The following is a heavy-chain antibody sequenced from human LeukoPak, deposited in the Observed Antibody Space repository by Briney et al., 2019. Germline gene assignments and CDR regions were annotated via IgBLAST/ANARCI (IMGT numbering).Heavy chain of an antibody. V-gene: IGHV1-46*01. D-gene: IGHD1-26*01. CDR2: INPSGGST. Sequence: ASVKVSCKASGYTFTSYYMHWVRQAPGQGLEWMGIINPSGGSTSYAQKFQGRVTMTRDTSTSTVYMDLSSLRSEDTAVYYCARDPQWEPRTPHPTFDYWGQGTLVTVSS. J-gene: IGHJ4*02. CDR1: GYTFTSYY. CDR3: ARDPQWEPRTPHPTFDY.